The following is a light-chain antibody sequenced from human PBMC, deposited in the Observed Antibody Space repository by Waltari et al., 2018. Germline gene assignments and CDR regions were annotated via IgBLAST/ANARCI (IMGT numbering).Light chain of an antibody. V-gene: IGKV1-16*01. CDR1: QGISNR. J-gene: IGKJ5*01. CDR2: AAS. Sequence: DIQMTQSPSSLSTSVGDRVTITCRASQGISNRLAWCQQKPGMAPKSLIYAASRLQSGVPPRFSGSGSGTDFTLTISSLQPADFASYFCPQYKTYPITFGQGTRLEIK. CDR3: PQYKTYPIT.